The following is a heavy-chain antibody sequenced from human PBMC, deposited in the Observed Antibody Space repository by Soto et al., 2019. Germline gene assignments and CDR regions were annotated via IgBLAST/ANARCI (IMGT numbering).Heavy chain of an antibody. J-gene: IGHJ3*02. CDR3: ATMWGLTLLTLDAFNI. D-gene: IGHD3-16*01. V-gene: IGHV1-24*01. CDR2: FVPVDDEP. Sequence: QVHLVQSGAEVKQPGASGKVSCKLSWTTLNEVSVHWVRQAPGKGLDWMRRFVPVDDEPFYAQKFQGRVTMTENTSTDTAYMELSSLTSEDSASYYCATMWGLTLLTLDAFNIWGQGTLVTVSS. CDR1: WTTLNEVS.